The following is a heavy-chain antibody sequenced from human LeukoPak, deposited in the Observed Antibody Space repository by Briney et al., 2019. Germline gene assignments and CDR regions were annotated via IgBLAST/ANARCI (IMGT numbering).Heavy chain of an antibody. J-gene: IGHJ5*02. CDR3: AKEYGDYLYNWFDP. CDR1: GFTFSSYE. CDR2: ISGSGGST. Sequence: GGSLRLSCAASGFTFSSYEMNWVRQAPGKGLEWVSAISGSGGSTYYADSVKGRFTISRDNSKNTLYLQMNSLRAEDTAVYYCAKEYGDYLYNWFDPWGQGTLVTVSS. V-gene: IGHV3-23*01. D-gene: IGHD4-17*01.